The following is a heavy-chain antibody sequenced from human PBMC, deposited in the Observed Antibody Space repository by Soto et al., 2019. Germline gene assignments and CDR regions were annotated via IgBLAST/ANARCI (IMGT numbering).Heavy chain of an antibody. V-gene: IGHV3-21*01. CDR2: ISSSSSYI. CDR3: ARDRGYSYGLFDY. CDR1: GFTFSSYS. D-gene: IGHD5-18*01. J-gene: IGHJ4*02. Sequence: LRLSCAASGFTFSSYSMNWVRQAPGKGLEWVSSISSSSSYIYYADSVKGRFTISRDNAKNSLYLQMNSLRAEDTAVYYCARDRGYSYGLFDYWGQGTLVTVSS.